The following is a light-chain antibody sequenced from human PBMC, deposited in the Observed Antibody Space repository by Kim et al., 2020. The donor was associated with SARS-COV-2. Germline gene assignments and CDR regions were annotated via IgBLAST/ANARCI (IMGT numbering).Light chain of an antibody. CDR1: SSDIGDFNY. Sequence: QSALTQPPAASGSPGQSVTISCTGTSSDIGDFNYVSWYQQHPGKAPKLMIYEVTKRPSGVPDRFSGSKSANTASLTVSGLLAEDEADYYCSSYAGSDTLIFGGGTQLTVL. CDR3: SSYAGSDTLI. CDR2: EVT. J-gene: IGLJ2*01. V-gene: IGLV2-8*01.